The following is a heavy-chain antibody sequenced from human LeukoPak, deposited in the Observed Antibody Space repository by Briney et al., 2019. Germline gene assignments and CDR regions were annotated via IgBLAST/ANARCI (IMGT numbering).Heavy chain of an antibody. V-gene: IGHV5-51*01. D-gene: IGHD3-10*01. CDR2: IYPGDSDT. CDR1: GDSFTSYW. Sequence: GESLKISCKGSGDSFTSYWIGWARQMPGKGLEWMGIIYPGDSDTRYSPSFQGQVTISADRSINTAYLQWSSLKASDTAMYYCARRSSHGGYYYIDYWGQGTLVTVSS. CDR3: ARRSSHGGYYYIDY. J-gene: IGHJ4*02.